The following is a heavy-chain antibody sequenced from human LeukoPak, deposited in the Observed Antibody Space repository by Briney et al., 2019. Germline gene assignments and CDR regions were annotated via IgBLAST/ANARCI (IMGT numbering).Heavy chain of an antibody. CDR1: GFTFSNAW. V-gene: IGHV3-15*01. J-gene: IGHJ5*02. D-gene: IGHD3-10*01. CDR3: TTDKVLLWFGELHRVDWFGP. CDR2: IKSKTDGGTT. Sequence: NPGGSLRLSCAASGFTFSNAWMSWVRQAPGKGLEWVGRIKSKTDGGTTDYAAPVKGRFTISRDDSKNTLYLQMNSLKTEDTAVYYCTTDKVLLWFGELHRVDWFGPWGQGTLVTVSS.